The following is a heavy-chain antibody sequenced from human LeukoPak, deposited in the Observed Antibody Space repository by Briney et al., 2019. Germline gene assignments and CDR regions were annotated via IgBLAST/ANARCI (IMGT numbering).Heavy chain of an antibody. Sequence: SETLSLTCTVSGGSISSSSYYWGWIRQPPGKGLEWIGSIYYSGSTYYNPSLKSRVTISVDTSKNQFSLKLSSVTAADTAVYYCAREQYSSSSQGYFDLWGRGTLVTVSS. V-gene: IGHV4-39*07. J-gene: IGHJ2*01. CDR3: AREQYSSSSQGYFDL. CDR2: IYYSGST. CDR1: GGSISSSSYY. D-gene: IGHD6-6*01.